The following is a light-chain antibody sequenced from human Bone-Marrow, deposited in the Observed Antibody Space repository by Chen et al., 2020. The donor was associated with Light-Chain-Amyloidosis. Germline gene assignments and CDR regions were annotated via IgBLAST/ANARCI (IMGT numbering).Light chain of an antibody. CDR1: QSVLYSSTNKNY. J-gene: IGKJ3*01. V-gene: IGKV4-1*01. CDR3: QEYYSIPVT. CDR2: GAS. Sequence: DIVMTQFPDSLAVSLGERATINCKSSQSVLYSSTNKNYLAWYQQKPGQPPKLLISGASTRESVVPDRFSGSGSGTDFTLTSSSLKAEDVSVYYCQEYYSIPVTFGPGTKVD.